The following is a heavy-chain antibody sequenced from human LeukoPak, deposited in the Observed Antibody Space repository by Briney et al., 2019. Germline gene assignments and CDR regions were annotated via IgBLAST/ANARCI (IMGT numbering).Heavy chain of an antibody. D-gene: IGHD3-3*01. V-gene: IGHV3-48*01. CDR3: ARDKVDYDFWSGYYKPSADAFDI. CDR1: GFTFSSYS. J-gene: IGHJ3*02. CDR2: ISSSSSTI. Sequence: GGSLRLSCAACGFTFSSYSMTWVRQAPGKGLEWVSYISSSSSTIYYADSVKGRFTISRDNAKNSLYLQMNSLRAEDTAVYYCARDKVDYDFWSGYYKPSADAFDIWGQGTMVTVSS.